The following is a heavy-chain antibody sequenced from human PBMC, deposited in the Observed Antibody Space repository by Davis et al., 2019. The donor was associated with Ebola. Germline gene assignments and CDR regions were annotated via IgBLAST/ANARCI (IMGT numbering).Heavy chain of an antibody. CDR2: ISGSGGST. D-gene: IGHD3-9*01. CDR3: AKDAPVFYDILTGYYPFDY. J-gene: IGHJ4*02. Sequence: GGSLRLSCAASGFTFSSYAMSWVRQAPGKGLEWVSAISGSGGSTYYADSVKGRFTISRHSSENTVFLQMNSLRPDDTAVYYCAKDAPVFYDILTGYYPFDYWGQGTLVTVSS. V-gene: IGHV3-23*01. CDR1: GFTFSSYA.